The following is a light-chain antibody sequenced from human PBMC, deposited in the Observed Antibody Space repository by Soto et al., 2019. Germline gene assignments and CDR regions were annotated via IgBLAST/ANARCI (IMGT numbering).Light chain of an antibody. CDR1: QNIGSS. V-gene: IGKV1-5*01. CDR3: QQHNDYSAVT. J-gene: IGKJ2*01. CDR2: DAS. Sequence: DIQMTQSPSTLSASVGDRVTITCRASQNIGSSLAWYQHRPGKAPKLLIFDASTLQTGVPSRFSGSGFGTEVTLTITGLQPDDFATYYCQQHNDYSAVTFGQGTKLEIK.